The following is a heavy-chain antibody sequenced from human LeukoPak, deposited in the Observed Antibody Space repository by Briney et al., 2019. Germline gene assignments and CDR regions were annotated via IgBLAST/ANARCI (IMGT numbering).Heavy chain of an antibody. D-gene: IGHD3-3*01. CDR1: GGSISSASYY. V-gene: IGHV4-61*02. CDR3: ARAGDFWSGSPFDY. Sequence: SQTLSLTCTVSGGSISSASYYWSWIRQPAGKGLEWIGRIYTSGSTNYNPSLKSRVTISVDTSKNQFSLKLSCVTAADTAVYYCARAGDFWSGSPFDYWGQGTLVTVSS. J-gene: IGHJ4*02. CDR2: IYTSGST.